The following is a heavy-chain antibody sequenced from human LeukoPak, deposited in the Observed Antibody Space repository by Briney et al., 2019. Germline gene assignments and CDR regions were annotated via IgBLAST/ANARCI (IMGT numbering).Heavy chain of an antibody. V-gene: IGHV3-30*01. CDR3: ARDAGSGSYDFDY. CDR2: ISYDGSNK. J-gene: IGHJ4*02. CDR1: GFTFSSYA. Sequence: GGSLRLYCAASGFTFSSYAMHWVRQAPGKGLEWVAVISYDGSNKYYADSVKGRFTISRDNSKNTLYLQMNSLRAEDTAVYYCARDAGSGSYDFDYWGQGTLVTVSS. D-gene: IGHD3-10*01.